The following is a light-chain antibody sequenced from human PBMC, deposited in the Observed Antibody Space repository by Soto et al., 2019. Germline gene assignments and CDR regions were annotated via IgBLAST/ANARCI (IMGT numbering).Light chain of an antibody. J-gene: IGKJ4*01. CDR3: QPAKTFPRI. Sequence: DIQMTQSPSFVSASVGDRVTITCRASQDVSTWLAWYPQKPGAAPKLLISAASTSPSSGPSRVTITPSRTYHTLPIRSLQPEDSETDSCQPAKTFPRIFGGSPKV. CDR1: QDVSTW. CDR2: AAS. V-gene: IGKV1-12*01.